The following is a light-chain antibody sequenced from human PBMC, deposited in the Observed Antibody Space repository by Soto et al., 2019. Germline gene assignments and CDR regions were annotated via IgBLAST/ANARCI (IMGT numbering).Light chain of an antibody. V-gene: IGLV1-47*01. Sequence: QSVLTQPPSASGTPGQRVTISCSGSSSNIGSNYVFWYQQLPGTAPKVLMYRNSQRPSGVPDRFSGAKSGTSASLAISGLRSEDDADYYCASWDDSLSGFVVFGGGTKVTVL. J-gene: IGLJ2*01. CDR2: RNS. CDR1: SSNIGSNY. CDR3: ASWDDSLSGFVV.